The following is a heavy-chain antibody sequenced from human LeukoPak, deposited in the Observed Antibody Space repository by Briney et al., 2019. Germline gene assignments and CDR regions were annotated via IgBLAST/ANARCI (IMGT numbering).Heavy chain of an antibody. CDR1: GFTFSSFW. Sequence: GGSLRLSCVASGFTFSSFWMDWVRQTPRKGLQWVASMKQDGSDKYYVDSVKGRFTISRDNAKNSMYLQMNSLRADDTAVYYCTRDGRGGDSLYSYVDVWGKRTTVTLSS. J-gene: IGHJ6*03. CDR3: TRDGRGGDSLYSYVDV. CDR2: MKQDGSDK. D-gene: IGHD2-21*01. V-gene: IGHV3-7*01.